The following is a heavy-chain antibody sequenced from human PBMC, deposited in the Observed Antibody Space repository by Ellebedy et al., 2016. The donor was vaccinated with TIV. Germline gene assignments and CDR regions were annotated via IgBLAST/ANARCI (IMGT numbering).Heavy chain of an antibody. J-gene: IGHJ4*02. CDR1: GYTFSSHY. CDR3: ARDRGGSVPRGSYYLDY. V-gene: IGHV1-46*01. D-gene: IGHD5-12*01. Sequence: AASVKVSCKASGYTFSSHYMHWVRHAPGQGLEWMGIINPSGVTTSYAQKFQGRVTMTRDTSTRTVYMELSSLRSEDTAVYYCARDRGGSVPRGSYYLDYWGQGTLVTVSS. CDR2: INPSGVTT.